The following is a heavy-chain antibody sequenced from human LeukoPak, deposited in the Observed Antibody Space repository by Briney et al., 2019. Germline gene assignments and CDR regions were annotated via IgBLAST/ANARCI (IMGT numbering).Heavy chain of an antibody. Sequence: SETLSLTCAVYGGSFSGYYWSWIRQPPGKGLEWIGEINHCGSTNYNPSLKSRVTISVDTSKNQFSLKLSSVTAADTAVYYCARTPYSSGWTFDYWGQGTLVTVSS. V-gene: IGHV4-34*01. J-gene: IGHJ4*02. CDR3: ARTPYSSGWTFDY. CDR2: INHCGST. D-gene: IGHD6-19*01. CDR1: GGSFSGYY.